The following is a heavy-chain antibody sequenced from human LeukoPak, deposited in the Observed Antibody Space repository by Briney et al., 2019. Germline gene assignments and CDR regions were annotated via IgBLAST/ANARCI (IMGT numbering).Heavy chain of an antibody. CDR3: ARGDWQYGNNWSNWFDP. Sequence: SQTLSLTCTVSGGSITSGSYYWSWIRQPAGKGLEWIGRIYSSGSTNYNPSLKSRVTISVDMSKSQFSLKLSSVTAADTAVYYCARGDWQYGNNWSNWFDPWGQGTLVTVSS. CDR1: GGSITSGSYY. V-gene: IGHV4-61*02. J-gene: IGHJ5*02. D-gene: IGHD1-1*01. CDR2: IYSSGST.